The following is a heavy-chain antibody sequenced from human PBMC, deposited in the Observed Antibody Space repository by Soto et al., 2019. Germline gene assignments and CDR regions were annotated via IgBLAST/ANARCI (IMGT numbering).Heavy chain of an antibody. D-gene: IGHD5-12*01. V-gene: IGHV4-4*08. CDR3: ARGIGGYGDAFDI. Sequence: SETLSLTCTVSGGSISSYYWGWIRQPPGKGLEWIGYIYTSGSTNYNPSLKSRVTMSVDTSKNQFSLKLSSVTAADTAVYYCARGIGGYGDAFDIWGQGTMVTVS. CDR2: IYTSGST. CDR1: GGSISSYY. J-gene: IGHJ3*02.